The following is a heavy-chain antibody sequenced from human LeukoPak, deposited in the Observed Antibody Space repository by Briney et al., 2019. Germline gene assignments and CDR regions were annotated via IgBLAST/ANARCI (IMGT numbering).Heavy chain of an antibody. CDR1: VGSISGINYY. CDR3: ARVSPSGVWDV. J-gene: IGHJ6*02. Sequence: SQTLSLTCTVSVGSISGINYYWTWIRQPAGKGLEWIWRIYTTGSSTYNPSLKSRVSISVNTSNNQFSLKLSSVTAADTAVYYCARVSPSGVWDVWGQGTTVTVSS. D-gene: IGHD3-10*01. V-gene: IGHV4-61*02. CDR2: IYTTGSS.